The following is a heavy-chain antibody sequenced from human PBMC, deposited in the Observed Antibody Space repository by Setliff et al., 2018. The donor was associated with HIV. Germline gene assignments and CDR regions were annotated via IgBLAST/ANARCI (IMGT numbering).Heavy chain of an antibody. J-gene: IGHJ4*02. CDR3: ARAELTVEIDY. V-gene: IGHV1-18*01. D-gene: IGHD3-9*01. CDR2: ISGYNSANT. Sequence: ASVKVSCKTSGYTFTNYYITWVRQAPGQGLEWMGWISGYNSANTRYTPNLQGRVTMTTDTSTGTGYMELRSLRSDDTAVYFCARAELTVEIDYWGQGTLVTVSS. CDR1: GYTFTNYY.